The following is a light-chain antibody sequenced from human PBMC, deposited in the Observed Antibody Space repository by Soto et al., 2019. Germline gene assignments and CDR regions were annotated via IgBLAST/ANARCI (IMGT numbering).Light chain of an antibody. CDR3: NSYTSSSTLV. CDR1: SSDVGDYNY. CDR2: DVT. Sequence: QSALTQPASVSGSPGQSITISCTGTSSDVGDYNYVSWYQQHPGKAPKLMIYDVTNRPSGVSNRFSGSKSGNTASLTISGLQADDEADYYCNSYTSSSTLVFGGGTKLTVL. J-gene: IGLJ2*01. V-gene: IGLV2-14*03.